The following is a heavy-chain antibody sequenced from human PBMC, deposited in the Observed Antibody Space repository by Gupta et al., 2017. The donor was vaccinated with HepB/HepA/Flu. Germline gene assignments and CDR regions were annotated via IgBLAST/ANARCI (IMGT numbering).Heavy chain of an antibody. V-gene: IGHV3-15*01. Sequence: EVQLVESGGGLVKPGGSLRLSCAASGSIFSNAWMTWVRQAPGKGLELIGRIKSKANGETTDYAAPVKGRFTISRDDVKNTLYLQMKRLKTEDTAFYYCTTDRRGELWLVGFGGQGTLVTVSS. CDR3: TTDRRGELWLVGF. CDR1: GSIFSNAW. D-gene: IGHD6-19*01. CDR2: IKSKANGETT. J-gene: IGHJ4*02.